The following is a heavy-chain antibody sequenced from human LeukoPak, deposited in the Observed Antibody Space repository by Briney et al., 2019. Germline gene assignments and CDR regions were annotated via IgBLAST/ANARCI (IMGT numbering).Heavy chain of an antibody. CDR2: IYYSWST. CDR1: GGSISSYY. V-gene: IGHV4-59*01. D-gene: IGHD3-10*01. J-gene: IGHJ6*02. CDR3: ARVPHYYGSGSPQSYYYGMDV. Sequence: KSSETLSLTCTVSGGSISSYYWSWIRQPPGKGLEWIGYIYYSWSTNYNPSVKSRVTISVDTSKNQFSLKLSSVTAADTAVYYCARVPHYYGSGSPQSYYYGMDVWGQGTTVTVSS.